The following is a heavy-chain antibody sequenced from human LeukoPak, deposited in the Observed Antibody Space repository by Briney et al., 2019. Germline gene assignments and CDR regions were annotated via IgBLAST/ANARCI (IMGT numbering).Heavy chain of an antibody. J-gene: IGHJ4*02. CDR3: ARDRVYSGYDRGGFDY. D-gene: IGHD5-12*01. CDR2: IYYSGST. V-gene: IGHV4-59*01. Sequence: SETLSLTCTVSGGSISSYYWSWFRQPPGKGLEWIGYIYYSGSTNYSPSLKSRVTISVDTSKNQFSLKLSSVTAADTAVYYCARDRVYSGYDRGGFDYWGQGTLVTVSS. CDR1: GGSISSYY.